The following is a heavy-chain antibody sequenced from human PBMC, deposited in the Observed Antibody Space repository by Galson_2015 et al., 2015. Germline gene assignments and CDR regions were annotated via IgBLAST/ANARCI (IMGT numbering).Heavy chain of an antibody. CDR2: IYYSGST. J-gene: IGHJ4*02. Sequence: SETLSLTCTVSGGPIRSGSYFWGWIRQPPGKGLEWIGSIYYSGSTYYNPSLKSRVTISVDTSKNQFSLKLSSVTAADTAVYYCAREVIGYHFDYLGQGTLVTAPS. D-gene: IGHD3-16*02. V-gene: IGHV4-39*02. CDR3: AREVIGYHFDY. CDR1: GGPIRSGSYF.